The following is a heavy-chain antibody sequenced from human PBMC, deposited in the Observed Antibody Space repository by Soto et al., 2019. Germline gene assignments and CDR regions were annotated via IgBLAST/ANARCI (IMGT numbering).Heavy chain of an antibody. V-gene: IGHV3-11*04. Sequence: GGSLRLSCAASGFTFSDYYFTWIRQAPGKGLEWVSYISFSGSTIYYADSVKGRFTISRDNSKNTLYLQMSSLRAEDTAVYYCAKEAAAGTYFDYWGQGTLVTVSS. J-gene: IGHJ4*02. CDR2: ISFSGSTI. CDR3: AKEAAAGTYFDY. D-gene: IGHD6-13*01. CDR1: GFTFSDYY.